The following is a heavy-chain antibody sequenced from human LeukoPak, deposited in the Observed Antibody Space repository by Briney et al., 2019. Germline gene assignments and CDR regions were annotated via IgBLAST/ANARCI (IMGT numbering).Heavy chain of an antibody. J-gene: IGHJ4*02. CDR3: AKVDSNDFWSGYCGDY. Sequence: QTGGSLRLSCAASGFTFSSYAMSWVRQAPGKGLEWVSAISGSGGSTYYADSVKGRFTISRDNSKNTLYLQMNSLRAEDTAVYYCAKVDSNDFWSGYCGDYWGQGTLVTVSS. CDR1: GFTFSSYA. V-gene: IGHV3-23*01. CDR2: ISGSGGST. D-gene: IGHD3-3*01.